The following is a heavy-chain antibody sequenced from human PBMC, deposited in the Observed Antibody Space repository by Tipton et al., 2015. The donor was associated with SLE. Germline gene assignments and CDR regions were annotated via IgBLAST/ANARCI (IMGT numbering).Heavy chain of an antibody. CDR3: ARGVRCAFDI. CDR1: GFTVSSNY. V-gene: IGHV3-53*01. D-gene: IGHD2-21*01. Sequence: SLRLSCAASGFTVSSNYMSWVRQAPGKGLEWVSVIYSGGSTYYADSVKGRCTISRDNSKNTLYLQMNGLRAGDTAVYYCARGVRCAFDIWGQGSMVTVSS. CDR2: IYSGGST. J-gene: IGHJ3*02.